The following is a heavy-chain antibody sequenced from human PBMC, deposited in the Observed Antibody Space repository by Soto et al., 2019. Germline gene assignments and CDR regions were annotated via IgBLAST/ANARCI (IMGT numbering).Heavy chain of an antibody. J-gene: IGHJ4*02. CDR3: ARGPSHFDYDFWSGYLDY. D-gene: IGHD3-3*01. CDR2: IYYSGST. CDR1: GGSISSGDYY. V-gene: IGHV4-30-4*01. Sequence: PSETLSLTCTVSGGSISSGDYYWSWIRQPPGKGLEWIGYIYYSGSTYYNPSLKSRVTISVDTSKNQFSLKLSSVTAADTAVYYCARGPSHFDYDFWSGYLDYWGQGTLVTVSS.